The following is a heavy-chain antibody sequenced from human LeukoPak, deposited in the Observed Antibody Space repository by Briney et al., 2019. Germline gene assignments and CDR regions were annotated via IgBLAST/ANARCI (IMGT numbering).Heavy chain of an antibody. V-gene: IGHV3-23*01. J-gene: IGHJ4*02. D-gene: IGHD6-13*01. CDR2: ISGSADST. CDR1: GFTFSSYA. CDR3: AKDRRIAAAGTNYFDY. Sequence: PGGSLRLSCAASGFTFSSYAVSWVRQAPGKGLEWVSTISGSADSTHYADSVKGRFTISRDNSENTLYLQMNSLRAEDTALYYCAKDRRIAAAGTNYFDYWGQGTLVTVSS.